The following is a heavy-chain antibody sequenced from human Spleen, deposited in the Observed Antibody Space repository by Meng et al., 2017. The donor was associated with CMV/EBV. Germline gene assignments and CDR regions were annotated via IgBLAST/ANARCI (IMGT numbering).Heavy chain of an antibody. D-gene: IGHD1-14*01. V-gene: IGHV3-33*06. CDR1: SCTFRCSG. CDR3: AKDFHPLNLYNFDY. J-gene: IGHJ4*02. CDR2: IWYRGSKK. Sequence: ASSCTFRCSGRHRVRPGPGKGLEWVAIIWYRGSKKYYVDSVKGRFTISRDNSKNTLYLQMNSLRAEDTAVYYCAKDFHPLNLYNFDYWGQGTLVTVSS.